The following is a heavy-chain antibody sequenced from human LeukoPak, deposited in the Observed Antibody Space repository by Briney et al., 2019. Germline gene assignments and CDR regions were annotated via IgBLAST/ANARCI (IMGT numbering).Heavy chain of an antibody. J-gene: IGHJ4*02. CDR3: AREDSSGWRNFDY. Sequence: GGSLRLSCAASGFTFSSYSMNWVRQAPGKGLEWVSSISSSSSYIYYADSVKGRFTISRDNAKNSLYLQMNSLRAEDTAVYYCAREDSSGWRNFDYWGQGTLVTVSS. D-gene: IGHD6-19*01. CDR2: ISSSSSYI. V-gene: IGHV3-21*01. CDR1: GFTFSSYS.